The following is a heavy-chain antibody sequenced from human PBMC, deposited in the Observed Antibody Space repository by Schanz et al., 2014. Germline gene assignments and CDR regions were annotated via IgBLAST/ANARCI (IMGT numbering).Heavy chain of an antibody. CDR3: AKGRFGELSAFDI. Sequence: VQLVESGGGVVQPGRSLRLSCAASGFNFGSHGMHWVRQAPGKGLEWVSAISGGGGTTYYADSVKGRFTISRDNSKNTLYLQMNSLRAEDTAVYYCAKGRFGELSAFDIWGQGTMVTVSS. D-gene: IGHD3-10*01. CDR2: ISGGGGTT. J-gene: IGHJ3*02. V-gene: IGHV3-23*04. CDR1: GFNFGSHG.